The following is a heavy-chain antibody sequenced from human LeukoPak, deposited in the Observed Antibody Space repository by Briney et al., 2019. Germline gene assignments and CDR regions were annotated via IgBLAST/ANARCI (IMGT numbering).Heavy chain of an antibody. V-gene: IGHV1-2*02. D-gene: IGHD4-17*01. J-gene: IGHJ6*03. CDR3: ARNDYGDYGGYYMDV. CDR1: GYTFTGYY. CDR2: INPNSGGT. Sequence: ASVKVSCKASGYTFTGYYMHWVRQAPGQGLEWMGWINPNSGGTNYAQKFQGRVTMTRGTSISTAYMELSRLRSDDTAVYYCARNDYGDYGGYYMDVWGKGTTVTVSS.